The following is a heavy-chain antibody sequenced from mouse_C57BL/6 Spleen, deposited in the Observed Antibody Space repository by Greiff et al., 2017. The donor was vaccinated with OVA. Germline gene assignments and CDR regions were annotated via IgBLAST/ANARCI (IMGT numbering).Heavy chain of an antibody. CDR2: INPSSGYT. Sequence: QVQLQQSGAELAKPGASVKLSCKASGYTFTSYWMHWVKQRPGQGLEWIGYINPSSGYTKYNQKFKDKATLTAANSSSTAYMQLSSLTYEDSAVYYCARRGGNGDYAMDYWGQGTSVTVSS. V-gene: IGHV1-7*01. CDR3: ARRGGNGDYAMDY. J-gene: IGHJ4*01. CDR1: GYTFTSYW.